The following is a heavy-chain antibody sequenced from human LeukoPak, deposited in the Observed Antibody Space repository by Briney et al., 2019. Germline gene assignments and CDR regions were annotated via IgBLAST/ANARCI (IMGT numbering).Heavy chain of an antibody. CDR1: GGSISSSSYY. CDR2: IYYSGST. D-gene: IGHD2-15*01. J-gene: IGHJ6*02. CDR3: AVLDIVVVVGPDCYGMDV. Sequence: PSETLSLTCTVSGGSISSSSYYWGWIRQPPGKGLEWIGSIYYSGSTYYNPSLKSRVTISVDTSKNQFSLKLSSVTAADTAVYYCAVLDIVVVVGPDCYGMDVWGQGTTVTVSS. V-gene: IGHV4-39*01.